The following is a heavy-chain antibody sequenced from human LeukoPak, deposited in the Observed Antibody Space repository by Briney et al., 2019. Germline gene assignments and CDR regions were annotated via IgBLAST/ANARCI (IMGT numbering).Heavy chain of an antibody. CDR2: INWNGGST. D-gene: IGHD2-21*01. J-gene: IGHJ3*02. CDR3: ARDCGGDCYYAFDI. CDR1: GFTFDDYG. Sequence: GGSLRLSCAASGFTFDDYGMSWVRQAPGKGLEWVSGINWNGGSTGYADSVKGRFTISRDNAKNLLYLQMNSLRAEDTAVYYCARDCGGDCYYAFDIWGQGTMVTVSS. V-gene: IGHV3-20*04.